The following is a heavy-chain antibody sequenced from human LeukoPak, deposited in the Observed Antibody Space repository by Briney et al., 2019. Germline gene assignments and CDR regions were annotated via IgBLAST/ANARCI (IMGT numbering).Heavy chain of an antibody. J-gene: IGHJ6*03. Sequence: GGSLTLSCAASGFTFSSYSMNWVRQAPGKGLEWVSSISGRSSYIYYADSVKGRFTISRDNAKNSLYLQMNSLRAEDTAVYYCARDPGYYMDVWGKGTTVTVSS. CDR2: ISGRSSYI. V-gene: IGHV3-21*01. CDR3: ARDPGYYMDV. CDR1: GFTFSSYS.